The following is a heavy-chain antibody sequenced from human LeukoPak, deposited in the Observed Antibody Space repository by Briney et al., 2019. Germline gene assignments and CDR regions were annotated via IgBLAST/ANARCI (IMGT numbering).Heavy chain of an antibody. CDR1: GFTFSSYW. CDR3: ARDLAQRLKYSSSWYYYYYGMDV. Sequence: SGGSLRLSCAASGFTFSSYWMSWVRQAPGKGLEWVANIKQDGSEKYYVDSVKGRFTISRDNAKNSLYLQMNSLRAEDTAVYYCARDLAQRLKYSSSWYYYYYGMDVWGQGTTVTVSS. CDR2: IKQDGSEK. J-gene: IGHJ6*02. V-gene: IGHV3-7*03. D-gene: IGHD6-13*01.